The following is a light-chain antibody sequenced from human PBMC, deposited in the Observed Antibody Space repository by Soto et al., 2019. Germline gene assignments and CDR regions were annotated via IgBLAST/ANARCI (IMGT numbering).Light chain of an antibody. CDR1: QSIRSC. V-gene: IGKV1-39*01. CDR3: QQSYSVPYT. CDR2: VAS. Sequence: DIQMTQSPSSLSASVGDRVTITCRASQSIRSCVNWYQQKPGKAPKLLISVASTLQVGVPSRFSGSGSGTDVTLTISSLQPEDFATYYCQQSYSVPYTFGQGTNLDIK. J-gene: IGKJ2*01.